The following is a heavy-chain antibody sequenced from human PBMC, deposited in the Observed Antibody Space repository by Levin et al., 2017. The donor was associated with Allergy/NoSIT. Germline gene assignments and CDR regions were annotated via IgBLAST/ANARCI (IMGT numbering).Heavy chain of an antibody. CDR3: ARDVDCSSTSCYHYGMDV. Sequence: GGSLRLSCAASGFTFSSYGMHWVRQAPGKGLEWVAVIWYDGSNKYYADSVKGRFTISRDNSKNTLYLQMNSLRAEDTAVYYCARDVDCSSTSCYHYGMDVWGQGTTVTVSS. D-gene: IGHD2-2*01. CDR2: IWYDGSNK. CDR1: GFTFSSYG. J-gene: IGHJ6*02. V-gene: IGHV3-33*01.